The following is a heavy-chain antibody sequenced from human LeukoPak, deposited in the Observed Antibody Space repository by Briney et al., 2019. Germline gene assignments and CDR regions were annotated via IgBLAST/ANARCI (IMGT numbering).Heavy chain of an antibody. D-gene: IGHD3-22*01. J-gene: IGHJ4*02. V-gene: IGHV3-74*03. CDR3: ARDNQYYYDTNYY. CDR2: ISSDESRT. Sequence: PGGSLRLSCAASGFTFTTYWMHWVRQAPGKGLVWVSSISSDESRTAYADSVKSRFTISRDNAKNTLYLQMNSLRAEDTAVYYCARDNQYYYDTNYYWGQGTLVTVSS. CDR1: GFTFTTYW.